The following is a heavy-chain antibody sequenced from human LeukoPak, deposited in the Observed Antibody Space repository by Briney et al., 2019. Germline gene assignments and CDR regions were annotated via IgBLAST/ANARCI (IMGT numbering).Heavy chain of an antibody. J-gene: IGHJ3*01. Sequence: GGSLRLSWAACGFTFSIYEINGVRQAPGKGLEWVSYISSSGSTIYYADSVKGRFTISRDNAKISLYLQMNSLRAEDTAVYYCSKYGGWSHGGHYYSVNVCGQGTMVTVSS. CDR3: SKYGGWSHGGHYYSVNV. CDR2: ISSSGSTI. CDR1: GFTFSIYE. V-gene: IGHV3-48*03. D-gene: IGHD2-21*02.